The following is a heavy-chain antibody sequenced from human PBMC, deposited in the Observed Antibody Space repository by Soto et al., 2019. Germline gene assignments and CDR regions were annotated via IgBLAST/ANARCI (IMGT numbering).Heavy chain of an antibody. CDR1: GFTFTSSA. CDR2: IVFGSGNT. Sequence: SVKVSCKASGFTFTSSAVQWARQARGQRLEWRGWIVFGSGNTNYAQKFQERVTITRDMSTSTAYMELSSLRSEDTAVYYCAASSRTTYYDFWSGYWSYYYYGMDVWGQGTTVTVSS. CDR3: AASSRTTYYDFWSGYWSYYYYGMDV. J-gene: IGHJ6*02. D-gene: IGHD3-3*01. V-gene: IGHV1-58*01.